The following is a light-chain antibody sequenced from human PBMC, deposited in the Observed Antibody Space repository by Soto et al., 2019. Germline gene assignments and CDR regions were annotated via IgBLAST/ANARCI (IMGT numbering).Light chain of an antibody. Sequence: QSALTQPASVSGSPGQSITISCTGTSSDVGGYNYVSWYQQHPGKAPKLMIYEVSNRPSGVSNRFSGSKSGNTASLTISGLQAEDEADYYCTSFTRSSTFVLGTGTKVTVL. V-gene: IGLV2-14*01. CDR2: EVS. CDR1: SSDVGGYNY. J-gene: IGLJ1*01. CDR3: TSFTRSSTFV.